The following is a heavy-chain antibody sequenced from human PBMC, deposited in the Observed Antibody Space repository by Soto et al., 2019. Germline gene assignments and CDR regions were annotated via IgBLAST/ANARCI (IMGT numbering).Heavy chain of an antibody. CDR2: MNPNSGNT. V-gene: IGHV1-8*01. CDR3: ARGLRAYDYIWGSYRSQDAFDI. Sequence: ASVKVSCKASGYTFTSYDINWVRQATGQGLEWMGWMNPNSGNTGYAQKFQGRVTMTRNTSISTAYMELSSLRSEDTAVYYCARGLRAYDYIWGSYRSQDAFDIWGQGTMVTV. CDR1: GYTFTSYD. J-gene: IGHJ3*02. D-gene: IGHD3-16*02.